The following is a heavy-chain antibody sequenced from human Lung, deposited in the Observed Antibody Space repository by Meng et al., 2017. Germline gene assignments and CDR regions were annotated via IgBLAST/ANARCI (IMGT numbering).Heavy chain of an antibody. Sequence: VLLVESGGGLVQPGGSLRLSCAAAGFTFRSYWMHWVRQAPGKGLGWVSRIRGDGGSIVYADSVKGRFTISRDNAKNTLFLQMNSLRAEDTAVYYCARESGYFEYWGQGILVTVSS. CDR3: ARESGYFEY. CDR1: GFTFRSYW. CDR2: IRGDGGSI. J-gene: IGHJ4*02. V-gene: IGHV3-74*03.